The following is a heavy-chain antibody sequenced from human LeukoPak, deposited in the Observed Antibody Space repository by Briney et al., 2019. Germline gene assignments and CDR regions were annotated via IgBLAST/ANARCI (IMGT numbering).Heavy chain of an antibody. J-gene: IGHJ4*02. CDR2: INPNSGGT. CDR1: GYTFTGYY. CDR3: ARVKVWPQLAIFALPDY. V-gene: IGHV1-2*06. D-gene: IGHD6-13*01. Sequence: ASVKVSCKASGYTFTGYYMHWVRQAPGQGLEWMGRINPNSGGTNYAQKFQGRVTMTRDTSISTAYMELSRLRSDDTAVYYCARVKVWPQLAIFALPDYWGQGTLVIVSS.